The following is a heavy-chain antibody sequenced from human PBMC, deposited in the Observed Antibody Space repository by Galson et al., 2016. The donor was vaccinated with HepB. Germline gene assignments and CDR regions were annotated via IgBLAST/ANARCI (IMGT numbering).Heavy chain of an antibody. J-gene: IGHJ4*02. CDR3: AKGRCSGRGCDYFDY. D-gene: IGHD6-19*01. CDR1: GITFSRYA. CDR2: ITDSGGST. V-gene: IGHV3-23*01. Sequence: SLRLSCAASGITFSRYAMNWVRQAPGKGLEWVSTITDSGGSTYLADSVGGRFTISRDNSKSTLCLQMNSLRAEDTAIYYCAKGRCSGRGCDYFDYWGQGTLVTVSS.